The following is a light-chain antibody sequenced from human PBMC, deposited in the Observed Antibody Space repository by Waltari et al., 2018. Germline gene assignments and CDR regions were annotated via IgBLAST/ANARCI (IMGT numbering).Light chain of an antibody. Sequence: DIQMTQSPSSLSASVGDRVTITCRASQSISNYLNWYQHKPGKAPHLLIYADSRLPSGVPSRFSGSGSVTDFTLTINSLQPEDFATYYCQHSYSSPRTFGQGTKLEIK. J-gene: IGKJ2*01. CDR2: ADS. CDR1: QSISNY. CDR3: QHSYSSPRT. V-gene: IGKV1-39*01.